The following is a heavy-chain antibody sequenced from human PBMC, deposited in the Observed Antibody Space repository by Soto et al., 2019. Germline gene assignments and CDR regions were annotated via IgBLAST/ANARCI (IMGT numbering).Heavy chain of an antibody. CDR3: VAELYFGTLSVV. CDR1: GDTVKNSV. V-gene: IGHV1-69*01. D-gene: IGHD1-7*01. CDR2: TIPLFGTT. J-gene: IGHJ6*02. Sequence: QVQLVQSGVEVKKPGSSVRVSCKASGDTVKNSVISWVRQAPGQGLEWMGGTIPLFGTTDDAQKFQGRLPITTDESTTTASMEVSRLTSEDTAVYYCVAELYFGTLSVVWGQGTTVIVSS.